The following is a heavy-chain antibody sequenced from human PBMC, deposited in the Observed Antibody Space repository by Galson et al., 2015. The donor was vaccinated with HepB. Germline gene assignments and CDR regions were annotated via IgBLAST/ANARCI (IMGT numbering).Heavy chain of an antibody. Sequence: LTCTVSNGSINSGSYYWNWVRQPAGKGLEWIGRMKSSGTTNYSPSLKSRVTMSVDTSKNQFSLKLSSVTAADTAVYYCARGVYDFWSGFYTVDWFDPWGQGTLVTVSS. D-gene: IGHD3-3*01. CDR3: ARGVYDFWSGFYTVDWFDP. V-gene: IGHV4-61*02. CDR2: MKSSGTT. J-gene: IGHJ5*02. CDR1: NGSINSGSYY.